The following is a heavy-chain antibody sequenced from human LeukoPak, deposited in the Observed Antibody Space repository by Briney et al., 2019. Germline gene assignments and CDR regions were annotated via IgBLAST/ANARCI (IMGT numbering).Heavy chain of an antibody. CDR1: GYTFTGYY. Sequence: GASVKVSCKASGYTFTGYYMHWVRQAPGQGLEWMGWINANSGGINYAQKFQGRVTMTRDTSISTAYMELSRLRSDDTAVYYCATTPYSGYGLGLNWFDPWGQGTLVTVSS. D-gene: IGHD5-12*01. J-gene: IGHJ5*02. CDR3: ATTPYSGYGLGLNWFDP. V-gene: IGHV1-2*02. CDR2: INANSGGI.